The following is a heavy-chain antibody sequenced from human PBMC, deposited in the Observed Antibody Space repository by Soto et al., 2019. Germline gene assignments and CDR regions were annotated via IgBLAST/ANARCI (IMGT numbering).Heavy chain of an antibody. CDR2: ISAYNANT. CDR3: ARRAGTSHHLDY. V-gene: IGHV1-18*01. Sequence: QVHLVQSGAEVKKPGASVKVSCKASGYTFTTYGITWVRQAPGQGLEWMGWISAYNANTNYAQKFQCRVAMTTDTSTRTAYMELRSLRSDDTAVYYCARRAGTSHHLDYWGQVTQVTVSS. CDR1: GYTFTTYG. D-gene: IGHD1-7*01. J-gene: IGHJ4*02.